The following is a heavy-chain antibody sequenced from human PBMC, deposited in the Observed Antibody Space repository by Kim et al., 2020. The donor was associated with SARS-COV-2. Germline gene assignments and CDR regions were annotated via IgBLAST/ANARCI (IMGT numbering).Heavy chain of an antibody. V-gene: IGHV4-34*01. CDR1: GGSFSGYY. J-gene: IGHJ6*02. D-gene: IGHD5-18*01. CDR2: INHSGST. Sequence: SETLSLTCAVYGGSFSGYYWSWIRQPPGKGLEWIGEINHSGSTNYNPSLKSRVTISVDTSKNQFSLKLSSVTAADTAVYYCARRGDTATHYYYYYGMDVWGQWTTVTVAS. CDR3: ARRGDTATHYYYYYGMDV.